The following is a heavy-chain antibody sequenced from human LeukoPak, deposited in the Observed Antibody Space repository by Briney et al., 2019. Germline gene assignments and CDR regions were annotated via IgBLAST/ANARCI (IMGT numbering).Heavy chain of an antibody. CDR3: AKDRGSGTAGDY. V-gene: IGHV3-30*18. CDR1: GFTFSSYG. J-gene: IGHJ4*02. D-gene: IGHD3-10*01. CDR2: ISDDGSNK. Sequence: PGGSLRLSCAASGFTFSSYGIHWVRQAPGKGLEWVAVISDDGSNKYYADSVKGRFTISRDNSKNTVCLQMNSLGAEDTAVYYCAKDRGSGTAGDYWGQGTLVTVSS.